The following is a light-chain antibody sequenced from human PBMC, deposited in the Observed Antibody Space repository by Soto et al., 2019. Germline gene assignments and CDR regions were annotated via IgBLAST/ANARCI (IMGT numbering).Light chain of an antibody. V-gene: IGKV1-33*01. Sequence: DIQMTHSPSSLSASVGDRVTITCQASQDISNYLNWYQQKPGKAPKLLIYDASNLETEVPSRFSGSGSGTDFTFPISSLQPEDIATYYCQQYDNLPYTFGQGTKREIK. CDR1: QDISNY. CDR3: QQYDNLPYT. CDR2: DAS. J-gene: IGKJ2*01.